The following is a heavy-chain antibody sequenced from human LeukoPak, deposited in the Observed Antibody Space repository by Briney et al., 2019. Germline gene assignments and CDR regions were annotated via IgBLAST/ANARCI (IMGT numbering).Heavy chain of an antibody. CDR3: AREVRDNYYDSSGYYLLVAFDI. CDR2: INHSGST. D-gene: IGHD3-22*01. Sequence: SETLSLTCAVYGGSFSGYYWSWIRQPPGKGLEWIGEINHSGSTNYNPSLKSRVTISVDTSKNQFSLKLSSVTAADTAVYYCAREVRDNYYDSSGYYLLVAFDIWGQGTMVTVSS. J-gene: IGHJ3*02. V-gene: IGHV4-34*01. CDR1: GGSFSGYY.